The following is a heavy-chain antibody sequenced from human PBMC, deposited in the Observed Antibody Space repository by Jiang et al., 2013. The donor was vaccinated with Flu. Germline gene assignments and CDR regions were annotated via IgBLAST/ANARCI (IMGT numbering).Heavy chain of an antibody. V-gene: IGHV4-34*01. CDR2: SIIAETL. J-gene: IGHJ5*02. CDR1: GGSFSAYY. Sequence: TLSLTCALSGGSFSAYYWNWIRQSQGRGWSGLGKSIIAETLIITRPSRVESPYQLDTSKNQFSLQLRSVTAADTAVYYCARGPPKNARGKSYNWFDPWGQGTLVTVSS. D-gene: IGHD3-10*02. CDR3: ARGPPKNARGKSYNWFDP.